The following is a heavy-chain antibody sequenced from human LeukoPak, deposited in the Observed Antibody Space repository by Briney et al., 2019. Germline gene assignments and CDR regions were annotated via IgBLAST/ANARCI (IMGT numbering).Heavy chain of an antibody. CDR2: IVVGRGNR. D-gene: IGHD1-26*01. Sequence: SVKVSCKASGFTFTASAVQWVRLARGQRLEWIGWIVVGRGNRNYAQKLQERLTITRDMSTGTAYMELGSLRSEDTAVYYCAATSVGTTINDPFDIWGQETMVTVSS. V-gene: IGHV1-58*01. J-gene: IGHJ3*02. CDR1: GFTFTASA. CDR3: AATSVGTTINDPFDI.